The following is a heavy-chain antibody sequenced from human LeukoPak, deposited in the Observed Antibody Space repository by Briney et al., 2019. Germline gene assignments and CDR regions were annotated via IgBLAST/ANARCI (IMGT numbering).Heavy chain of an antibody. CDR3: AREYDSSGYYYVDAFDI. Sequence: GGSLRLSCAASGFTFSSYEMNWVRQAPGKGLEWVSYIGSSGSTIYYADSVKGRFTISRDNAKNSLYLQMKSLRAEDTAVYYCAREYDSSGYYYVDAFDIWGQGTMVTVSS. D-gene: IGHD3-22*01. J-gene: IGHJ3*02. CDR1: GFTFSSYE. V-gene: IGHV3-48*03. CDR2: IGSSGSTI.